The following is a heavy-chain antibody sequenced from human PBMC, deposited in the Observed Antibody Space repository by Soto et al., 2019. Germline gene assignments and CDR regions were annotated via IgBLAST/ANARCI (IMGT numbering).Heavy chain of an antibody. J-gene: IGHJ6*02. CDR2: ISGSGGST. CDR3: AKDGVWEQWLDDYYYGMDV. D-gene: IGHD6-19*01. Sequence: PGGSLRLSCAASGFTFSSYAMSWVRQAPGKGLEWASAISGSGGSTYYADSVKGRFTISRDNSKNTLYLQMNSLRAEDTAVYYCAKDGVWEQWLDDYYYGMDVWGQGTTVTVSS. CDR1: GFTFSSYA. V-gene: IGHV3-23*01.